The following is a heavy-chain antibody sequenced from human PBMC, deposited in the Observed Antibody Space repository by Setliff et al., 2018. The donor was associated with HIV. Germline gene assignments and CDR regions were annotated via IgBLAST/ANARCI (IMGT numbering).Heavy chain of an antibody. J-gene: IGHJ3*01. CDR2: LYVSGDT. V-gene: IGHV4-4*07. D-gene: IGHD4-17*01. CDR3: ARVQMAYAAFDV. Sequence: SETLSLTCYVTDDPISSYYWSWVRQPAGKGLEWIGRLYVSGDTNYNPSLKSRVTMSLDTSKKHFSLNLKSVTAADTAVYYCARVQMAYAAFDVWGQGTMVTVSS. CDR1: DDPISSYY.